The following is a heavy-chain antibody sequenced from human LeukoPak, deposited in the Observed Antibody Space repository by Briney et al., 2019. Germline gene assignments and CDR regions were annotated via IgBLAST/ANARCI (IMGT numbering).Heavy chain of an antibody. Sequence: SETLSLTCTVSGYSISSGYYWGWIRQPPGKGLEWIGSIYHSGSTYYNPSLKSRVTISVDTSKKQFSLKLSSVTAADTAVYYCARTQTHYDFWSGYSRRELWFDPWGRGTLVTVSS. D-gene: IGHD3-3*01. J-gene: IGHJ5*02. CDR1: GYSISSGYY. V-gene: IGHV4-38-2*02. CDR2: IYHSGST. CDR3: ARTQTHYDFWSGYSRRELWFDP.